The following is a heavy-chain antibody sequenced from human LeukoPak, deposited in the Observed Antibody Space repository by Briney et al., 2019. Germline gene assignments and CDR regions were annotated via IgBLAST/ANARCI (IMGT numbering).Heavy chain of an antibody. CDR1: GYTFTSYD. Sequence: ASVKVSCKASGYTFTSYDINWVRQATGQGLXXXXXXXPNSXXTGXXXKXXXXXXXXXXXXXXTAYMELSSLRSEDTAVYYCARVVRRVVVAATPGYWGQGTLVTVSS. CDR3: ARVVRRVVVAATPGY. V-gene: IGHV1-8*01. J-gene: IGHJ4*02. CDR2: XXPNSXXT. D-gene: IGHD2-15*01.